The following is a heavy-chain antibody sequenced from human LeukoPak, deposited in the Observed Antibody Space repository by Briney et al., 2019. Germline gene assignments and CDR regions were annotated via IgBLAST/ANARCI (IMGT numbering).Heavy chain of an antibody. Sequence: SETLSLTCTVSGGSISNYYWIWIRQPPGKGLEWIGYIYYSGTTKYNPSLKSRATISVDTSKNQFSLNLNSVTAADTAVYYCARGAYSSGWYLGYWGQGTLVTVSS. V-gene: IGHV4-59*01. CDR3: ARGAYSSGWYLGY. D-gene: IGHD6-19*01. CDR2: IYYSGTT. J-gene: IGHJ4*02. CDR1: GGSISNYY.